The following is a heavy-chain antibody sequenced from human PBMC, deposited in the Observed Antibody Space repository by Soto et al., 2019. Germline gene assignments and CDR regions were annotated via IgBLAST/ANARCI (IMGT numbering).Heavy chain of an antibody. CDR3: ARDAAGRGWYF. CDR2: IEDDGSEK. J-gene: IGHJ4*02. D-gene: IGHD6-19*01. Sequence: PGGSLRLSCAVSGFTFSTYWMSWVRQAPGKGPEWVANIEDDGSEKHYVDSVKGRFTISRDNAKNSLYLQMNSLRAEDTAVYYCARDAAGRGWYFWGQGTLVTVSS. V-gene: IGHV3-7*05. CDR1: GFTFSTYW.